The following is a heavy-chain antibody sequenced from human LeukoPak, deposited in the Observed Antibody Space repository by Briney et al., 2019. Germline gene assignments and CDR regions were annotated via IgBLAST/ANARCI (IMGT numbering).Heavy chain of an antibody. CDR3: AKDGAMIVVVIGWIDY. Sequence: GGSLRLSCAASGFTFRSYAMSWVRQAPGKGLEWVSAISGSGGSTYYADSVKGRFTISRDNSKNTLYLQMNSLRAEDTAVYYCAKDGAMIVVVIGWIDYWGQGTLVTVSS. CDR2: ISGSGGST. J-gene: IGHJ4*02. V-gene: IGHV3-23*01. D-gene: IGHD3-22*01. CDR1: GFTFRSYA.